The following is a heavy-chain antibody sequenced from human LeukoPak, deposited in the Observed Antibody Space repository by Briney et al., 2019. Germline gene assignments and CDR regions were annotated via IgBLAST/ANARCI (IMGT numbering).Heavy chain of an antibody. Sequence: GASVKVSCKASGGTFSSYAISWVRQAPGQGLEWMGGIIPIFGTANYAQKFQGRVTITADESTSTAYMELSSLRSEDTAVYYCARGTREWLFSTPYYYYYMDVWGKGTTVSVSS. V-gene: IGHV1-69*13. D-gene: IGHD3-3*01. CDR1: GGTFSSYA. J-gene: IGHJ6*03. CDR3: ARGTREWLFSTPYYYYYMDV. CDR2: IIPIFGTA.